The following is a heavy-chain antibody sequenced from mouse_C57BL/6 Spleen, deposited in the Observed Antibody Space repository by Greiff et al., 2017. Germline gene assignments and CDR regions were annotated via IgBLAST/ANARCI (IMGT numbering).Heavy chain of an antibody. V-gene: IGHV1-64*01. CDR2: IHPNSGST. J-gene: IGHJ2*01. Sequence: QVQLQQSGAELVKPGASVKLSCKASGYTFTSYWMHWVKQRPGQGLEWIGMIHPNSGSTNYNEKFKSKATLTVDKSSSTAYMQLSSLTSEDSAVYYCARWGTTVVGGLDYWGQGTTRTVSS. CDR1: GYTFTSYW. CDR3: ARWGTTVVGGLDY. D-gene: IGHD1-1*01.